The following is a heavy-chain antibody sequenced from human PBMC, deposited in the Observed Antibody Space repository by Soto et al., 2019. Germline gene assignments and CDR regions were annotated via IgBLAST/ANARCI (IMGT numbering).Heavy chain of an antibody. CDR1: GYTFTSYA. V-gene: IGHV1-3*01. D-gene: IGHD1-7*01. CDR2: IIAGNGNT. CDR3: ARDDGWNYRYYDMEV. J-gene: IGHJ6*02. Sequence: ASVKVSCKASGYTFTSYAVPWVRQAPGQRLEWMGGIIAGNGNTKYSQKFQGRVTITADESTSTAYMELSSLRSQDTAVYFCARDDGWNYRYYDMEVWGQGTTVTVSS.